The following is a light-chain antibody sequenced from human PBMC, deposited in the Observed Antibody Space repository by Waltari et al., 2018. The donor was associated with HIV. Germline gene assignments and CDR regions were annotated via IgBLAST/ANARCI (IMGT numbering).Light chain of an antibody. J-gene: IGLJ3*02. CDR3: GTWDSSLSAGV. CDR2: DNN. Sequence: QSVLTQPPSVSAAPGQKVTISCSGSSSNIGNNYVSWYQQLPGTAPKLLIYDNNNRPSGIPDRCSGSKSGTSATLGNTGLQTGDEADYYCGTWDSSLSAGVFGGGTKLTVL. V-gene: IGLV1-51*01. CDR1: SSNIGNNY.